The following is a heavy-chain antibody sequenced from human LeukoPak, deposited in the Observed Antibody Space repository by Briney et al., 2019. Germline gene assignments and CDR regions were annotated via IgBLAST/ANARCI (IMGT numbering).Heavy chain of an antibody. Sequence: SQTLSLTCTVSGGSISSGGYYWSWIRQHPGKGLEWIVYIYYSGRTYYNPSLKSRVTISVDTSKNQFSLNLSSVTAADTAVYYCARSIVVVPAAMDWFDPWGQGTLVTVSS. D-gene: IGHD2-2*01. CDR2: IYYSGRT. J-gene: IGHJ5*02. CDR1: GGSISSGGYY. V-gene: IGHV4-31*03. CDR3: ARSIVVVPAAMDWFDP.